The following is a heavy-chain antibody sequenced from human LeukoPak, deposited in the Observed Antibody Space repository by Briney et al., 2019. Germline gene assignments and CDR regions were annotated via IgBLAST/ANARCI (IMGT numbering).Heavy chain of an antibody. CDR1: GFIFENYY. V-gene: IGHV3-30*02. J-gene: IGHJ4*02. CDR2: IRQDGNNK. CDR3: ARGNLEGSKNQLRY. D-gene: IGHD2-2*01. Sequence: GGSLRLSCEASGFIFENYYMYWVRQAPGKGLEWVTFIRQDGNNKMYADSVKGRFTISRDNSENTVFLQMNSLRPDDTAVYYCARGNLEGSKNQLRYWGQGTLVTVSS.